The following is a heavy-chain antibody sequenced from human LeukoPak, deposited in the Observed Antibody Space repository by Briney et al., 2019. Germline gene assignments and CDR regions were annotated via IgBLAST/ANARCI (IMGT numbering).Heavy chain of an antibody. D-gene: IGHD5-18*01. CDR2: ISAYNGNT. CDR3: ATSTNTPMADQGDY. Sequence: ASVKVSCKASGYTFTSYGISWVRQAPGQGLEWMGWISAYNGNTNYAQKLQGRVTMTTDTSTSTAYMELRSLRSDDTAVYYCATSTNTPMADQGDYWGQGTLVTVSS. V-gene: IGHV1-18*01. CDR1: GYTFTSYG. J-gene: IGHJ4*02.